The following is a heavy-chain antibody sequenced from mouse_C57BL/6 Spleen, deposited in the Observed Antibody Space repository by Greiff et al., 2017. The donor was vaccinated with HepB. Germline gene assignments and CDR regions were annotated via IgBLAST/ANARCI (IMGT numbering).Heavy chain of an antibody. J-gene: IGHJ1*03. CDR2: IRNKANGYTT. CDR1: GFTFTDYY. V-gene: IGHV7-3*01. CDR3: ARYIHYYGSREDWYFDV. Sequence: EVKLMESGGGLVQPGGSLSLSCAASGFTFTDYYMSWVRQPPGKALEWLGFIRNKANGYTTEYSASVKGRFTISRDNSQSILYLQMNALRAEDSATYYCARYIHYYGSREDWYFDVWGTGTTVTVSS. D-gene: IGHD1-1*01.